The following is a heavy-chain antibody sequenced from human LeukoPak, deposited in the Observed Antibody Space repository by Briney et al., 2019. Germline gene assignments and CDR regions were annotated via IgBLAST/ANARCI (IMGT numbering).Heavy chain of an antibody. CDR2: IYTSGST. CDR1: GGSISSYY. CDR3: AREGTPAYGDPSSYYDY. J-gene: IGHJ4*02. Sequence: SETLSLTCTVSGGSISSYYWSWIRQPAGKGLEWIGRIYTSGSTNYNPSLKSRVTMSVDTSKNQFSLKLSSVTAAGTAVYYCAREGTPAYGDPSSYYDYWGQGTLVTVSS. D-gene: IGHD4-17*01. V-gene: IGHV4-4*07.